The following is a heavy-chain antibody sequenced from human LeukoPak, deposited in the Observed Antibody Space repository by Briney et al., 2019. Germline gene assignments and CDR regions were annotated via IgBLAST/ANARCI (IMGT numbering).Heavy chain of an antibody. Sequence: PSETLSLTCTVSGGSISSSSYYWGWIRQPPGKGLEWIGSIYYSGSTYYNPSLKSRVTISVDTSKNQFSLKLSSVTAADTAVYYCASRSSGGLDYWGQGTLVTVSS. V-gene: IGHV4-39*01. D-gene: IGHD3-16*01. CDR3: ASRSSGGLDY. CDR2: IYYSGST. J-gene: IGHJ4*02. CDR1: GGSISSSSYY.